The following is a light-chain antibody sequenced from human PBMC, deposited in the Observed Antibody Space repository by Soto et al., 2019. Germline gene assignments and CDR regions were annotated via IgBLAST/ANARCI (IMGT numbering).Light chain of an antibody. V-gene: IGLV2-23*02. CDR2: EVS. CDR3: CSYAGSSTYYV. CDR1: SSDVGSYNL. Sequence: QSALTQPASVSGSPGQSITICCTGTSSDVGSYNLVSWYQQHPGKAPKLMIYEVSKRPSGVSNRFSGSKSGNTASLTISGLQAEDEADYYCCSYAGSSTYYVFGTGTKLTVL. J-gene: IGLJ1*01.